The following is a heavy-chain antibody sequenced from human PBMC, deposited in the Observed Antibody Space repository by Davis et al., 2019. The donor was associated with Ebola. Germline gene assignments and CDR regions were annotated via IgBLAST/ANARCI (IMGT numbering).Heavy chain of an antibody. CDR3: AKDAGYCSGGSCIIYYYYGMDV. J-gene: IGHJ6*04. Sequence: GGSLRLSCAAFGFTFSSYGIQWVRQTPGKGLEWVAVISPDGNNQHYADSVKGRFTISRDNSRDTLYLQINSLRAEDTAVYYCAKDAGYCSGGSCIIYYYYGMDVWGKGTTVTVSS. V-gene: IGHV3-30*18. CDR1: GFTFSSYG. D-gene: IGHD2-15*01. CDR2: ISPDGNNQ.